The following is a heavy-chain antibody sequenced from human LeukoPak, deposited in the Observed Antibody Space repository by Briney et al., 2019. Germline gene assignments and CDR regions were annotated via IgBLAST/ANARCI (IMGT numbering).Heavy chain of an antibody. D-gene: IGHD3-22*01. Sequence: ASVKVSCKASGGTFSSYAISWVRQAPGQGLEWMGRIIPILGIANYAQKFQGRVTITADKSTSTAYMELSSLRSEDTAVYYCARGAGYYDSSGYYLDYWGQGTLVTVSS. CDR1: GGTFSSYA. J-gene: IGHJ4*02. CDR3: ARGAGYYDSSGYYLDY. CDR2: IIPILGIA. V-gene: IGHV1-69*04.